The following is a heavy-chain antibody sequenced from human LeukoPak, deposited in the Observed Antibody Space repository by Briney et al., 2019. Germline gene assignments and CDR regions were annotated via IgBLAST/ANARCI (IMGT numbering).Heavy chain of an antibody. Sequence: SETLSLTCTVSGGSISSYYWSWIRQPAGKGLEWIGRIYTSGSTNYNPSLKSRVTISVDTSKNQFSLKLSSVTAADTAVYYCARGRGERITIFGVVKRGIYFDYWGQGTLVTVSS. J-gene: IGHJ4*02. D-gene: IGHD3-3*01. V-gene: IGHV4-4*07. CDR3: ARGRGERITIFGVVKRGIYFDY. CDR1: GGSISSYY. CDR2: IYTSGST.